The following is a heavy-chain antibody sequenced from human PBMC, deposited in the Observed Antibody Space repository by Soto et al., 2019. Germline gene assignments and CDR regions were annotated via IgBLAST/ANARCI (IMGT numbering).Heavy chain of an antibody. V-gene: IGHV4-34*01. CDR2: INHSGST. CDR1: GGSFSTYY. J-gene: IGHJ4*02. CDR3: ASGPIAKDLGPFDY. Sequence: QVQLQQWGAGLLRPSETLSLTCAVNGGSFSTYYWSWIRQPPGRGLEWVGEINHSGSTNYNPSLKSRVTMSVDTSKNQFSLKLSSVTAADTAVYYCASGPIAKDLGPFDYWGQGTLVTVSS.